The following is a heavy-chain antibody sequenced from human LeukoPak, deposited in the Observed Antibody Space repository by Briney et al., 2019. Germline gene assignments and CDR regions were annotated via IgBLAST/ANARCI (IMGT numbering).Heavy chain of an antibody. CDR1: GYTFTSYG. V-gene: IGHV1-69*04. Sequence: SVKVSCKASGYTFTSYGISWVRQAPGQGLEWMGRIIPILGIANYAQKFQGRVTITADKSTNTAYMELSSLRSEDTAVYYCARDSGDYWGQGTLVTVSS. J-gene: IGHJ4*02. CDR3: ARDSGDY. CDR2: IIPILGIA.